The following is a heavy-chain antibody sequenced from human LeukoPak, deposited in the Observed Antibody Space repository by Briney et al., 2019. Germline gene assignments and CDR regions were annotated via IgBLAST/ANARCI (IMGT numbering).Heavy chain of an antibody. Sequence: AASVKVSCTASGYTFTGYHMHWVRQAPGQGLEWMGRINPNSGDTNYAQKFQGRVTMTRDTSISTAYMELSRLRSDDTAVYYCATYDSSGYYYVLPPDYWGQGTLVTVSS. CDR2: INPNSGDT. V-gene: IGHV1-2*06. J-gene: IGHJ4*02. CDR3: ATYDSSGYYYVLPPDY. D-gene: IGHD3-22*01. CDR1: GYTFTGYH.